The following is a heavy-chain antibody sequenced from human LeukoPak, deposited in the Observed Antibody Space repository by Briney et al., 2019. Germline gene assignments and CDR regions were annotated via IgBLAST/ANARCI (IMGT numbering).Heavy chain of an antibody. D-gene: IGHD2-2*01. CDR2: INPSGGST. V-gene: IGHV1-46*03. CDR1: GYTFTSYY. J-gene: IGHJ4*02. Sequence: GASVKVSCKASGYTFTSYYMHWVRQAPGQGLEWMGIINPSGGSTSYAQKFQGRVTMTRDTSTSTVYMELSSLRSEDTAVYYCALIQYCSSTSCSNRPFDYWGQGTLVTVSS. CDR3: ALIQYCSSTSCSNRPFDY.